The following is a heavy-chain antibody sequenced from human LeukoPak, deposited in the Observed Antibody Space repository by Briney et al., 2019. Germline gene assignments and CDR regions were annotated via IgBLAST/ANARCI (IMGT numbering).Heavy chain of an antibody. CDR2: IHPNDGGT. J-gene: IGHJ5*02. D-gene: IGHD2-15*01. CDR1: GCTFNIYY. V-gene: IGHV1-46*02. Sequence: ASVKVSCKTSGCTFNIYYVQWVRQAPGQGLEWMGVIHPNDGGTTYAQKFQGRIIMTSDTSTSTIYMELSSLKSDDTAVYYCARGDIDHWGQGTLVTVSS. CDR3: ARGDIDH.